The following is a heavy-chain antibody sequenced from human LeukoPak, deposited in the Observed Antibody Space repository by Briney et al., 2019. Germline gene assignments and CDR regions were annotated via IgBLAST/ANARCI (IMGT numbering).Heavy chain of an antibody. CDR1: GDRLTNNW. CDR3: AISNYDTSAYYSPFAY. V-gene: IGHV5-51*01. J-gene: IGHJ4*02. CDR2: IYAGNSDT. D-gene: IGHD3-22*01. Sequence: PGESLKISCKISGDRLTNNWIGWVRQVPGKGLEWMGLIYAGNSDTRYSPSFQGQVTISADKSITTAYLQWSSLKASDTAMYYCAISNYDTSAYYSPFAYWGQGTLVTVSS.